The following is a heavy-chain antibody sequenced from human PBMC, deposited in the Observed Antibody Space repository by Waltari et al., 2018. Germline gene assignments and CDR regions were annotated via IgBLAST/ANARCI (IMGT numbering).Heavy chain of an antibody. CDR1: GGSISRGSYY. V-gene: IGHV4-61*02. J-gene: IGHJ4*02. Sequence: QVQLQESGQGLVKPSQTLSLTCTVSGGSISRGSYYWSWIRQPAGKGLEWIGRIYTSGSTNYNPSLKSRVTISVDTSKNHFSLKLSSVTAADTAVYYCASEGEGGYVDYWGQGTLVTVSS. CDR3: ASEGEGGYVDY. CDR2: IYTSGST. D-gene: IGHD2-15*01.